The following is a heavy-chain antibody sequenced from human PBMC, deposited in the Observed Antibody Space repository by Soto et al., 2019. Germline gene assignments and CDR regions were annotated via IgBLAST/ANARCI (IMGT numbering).Heavy chain of an antibody. CDR2: IFSNDEK. Sequence: QVTLKESGPVLVKPTETLTLTCTVSGFSLSNARMGVSWIRQPPGKALEWLAHIFSNDEKSYSTSLKSRLTIPKDTSKSQVVLTMTNMDPVDTATYYCALQDSIAAAGTRWFDPWGQGTLVTVSS. J-gene: IGHJ5*02. CDR3: ALQDSIAAAGTRWFDP. V-gene: IGHV2-26*01. CDR1: GFSLSNARMG. D-gene: IGHD6-13*01.